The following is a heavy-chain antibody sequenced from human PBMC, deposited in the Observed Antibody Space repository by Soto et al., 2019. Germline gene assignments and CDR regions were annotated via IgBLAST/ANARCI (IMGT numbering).Heavy chain of an antibody. D-gene: IGHD6-19*01. CDR3: ARYFGTSGWFYYFDY. J-gene: IGHJ4*02. CDR2: INHSGST. V-gene: IGHV4-34*01. Sequence: SETLSLTCAVYGGSFSGYYWSWIRQPPGKGLEWIGEINHSGSTNYNPSLKSRVTISVDTSKNQFSLKLSSVTAEDTAVYYCARYFGTSGWFYYFDYWGQGTPVTVSS. CDR1: GGSFSGYY.